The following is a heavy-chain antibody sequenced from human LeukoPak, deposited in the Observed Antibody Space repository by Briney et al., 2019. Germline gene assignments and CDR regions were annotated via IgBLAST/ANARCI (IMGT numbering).Heavy chain of an antibody. CDR1: GFTVSSNY. J-gene: IGHJ4*02. CDR3: VREERGLAIDY. CDR2: ISSSGDNT. D-gene: IGHD5-12*01. V-gene: IGHV3-64*01. Sequence: GGSLRLSCAASGFTVSSNYMSWVRQAPGKGLEYVSAISSSGDNTYYGNSVRGRFTISRDNSKNTLFLQMGSLRAEDMAVYYCVREERGLAIDYWGQGTLVTVSS.